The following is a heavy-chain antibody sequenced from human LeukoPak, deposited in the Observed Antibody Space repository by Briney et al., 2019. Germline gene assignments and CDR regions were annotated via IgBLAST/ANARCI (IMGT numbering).Heavy chain of an antibody. D-gene: IGHD3/OR15-3a*01. V-gene: IGHV3-23*01. CDR1: GFTLSSYA. J-gene: IGHJ4*02. CDR2: ISGSGGST. CDR3: AKGGRLRLIFGFGY. Sequence: GGSLRLSCAASGFTLSSYAMSWVRQAPGKGLEWVSAISGSGGSTYYADSVKGRFTISRDNSKNTLYLQMNSLRAEDTAVYYCAKGGRLRLIFGFGYWGQGTLVTVSS.